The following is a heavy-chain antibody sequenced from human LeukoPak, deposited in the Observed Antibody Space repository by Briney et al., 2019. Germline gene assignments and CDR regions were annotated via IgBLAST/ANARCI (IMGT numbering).Heavy chain of an antibody. CDR2: ITSSSTYI. D-gene: IGHD5-24*01. CDR1: GFTFSNFD. CDR3: AKVDEGYFDY. J-gene: IGHJ4*02. Sequence: GGSLRLSCAASGFTFSNFDMNWVRQAPGNGLEWVSYITSSSTYIYYADSVKGRFTISRDNAKNSLYLQMNSLRPEDTAVYYCAKVDEGYFDYWGQGTLVTVSS. V-gene: IGHV3-21*01.